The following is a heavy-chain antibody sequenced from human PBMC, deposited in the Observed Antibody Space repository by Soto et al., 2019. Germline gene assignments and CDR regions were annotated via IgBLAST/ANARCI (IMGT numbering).Heavy chain of an antibody. CDR1: GYSFAGYW. D-gene: IGHD3-22*01. CDR2: IDPSDSQT. V-gene: IGHV5-10-1*01. Sequence: GESLKISCKGSGYSFAGYWITWVRQKPGKGLERMGRIDPSDSQTYYSPSFRGHVTISATKSITTVFLQWSSLRASDTAMYYCARQIYDSDTGPNFQYYFDSWGQGTPVTVSS. CDR3: ARQIYDSDTGPNFQYYFDS. J-gene: IGHJ4*02.